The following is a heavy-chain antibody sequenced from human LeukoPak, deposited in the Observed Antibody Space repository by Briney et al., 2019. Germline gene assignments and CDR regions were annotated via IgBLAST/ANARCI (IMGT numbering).Heavy chain of an antibody. CDR1: GYTFTSYG. CDR2: ISSYNGNT. V-gene: IGHV1-18*01. Sequence: GASVKVSCKASGYTFTSYGISWVRQAPGQGLEWMGWISSYNGNTNYAQKLQGRVTMTTDTSTSTAYIELRSLRSDDTAVYYCASGTYDSNASDIWGEGRMVTVSA. J-gene: IGHJ3*02. CDR3: ASGTYDSNASDI. D-gene: IGHD3-22*01.